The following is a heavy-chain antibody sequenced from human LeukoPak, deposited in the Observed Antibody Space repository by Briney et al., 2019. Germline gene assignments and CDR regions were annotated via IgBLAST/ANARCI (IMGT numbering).Heavy chain of an antibody. J-gene: IGHJ3*02. D-gene: IGHD1-26*01. Sequence: SETLSLTCTVPGDSVSSGAYYWNWIRQHPGKGLEWLGYVYYSGGTYYNPSLKSRVTMSVDTSKNQFSLKLSSVTAADTAVYYCARPRRRVGADAFDIWGQGTMVTVSS. CDR2: VYYSGGT. CDR1: GDSVSSGAYY. V-gene: IGHV4-61*08. CDR3: ARPRRRVGADAFDI.